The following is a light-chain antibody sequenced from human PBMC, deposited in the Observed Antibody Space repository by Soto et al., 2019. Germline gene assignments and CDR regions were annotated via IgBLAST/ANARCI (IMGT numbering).Light chain of an antibody. CDR1: EDINSR. CDR3: QQADSFPIT. CDR2: AAF. Sequence: DIQMTQSPSSLSASVGDRVTMSWRASEDINSRLAWYQQKPGNAPKLLIYAAFILQSGVPSRFSGYGSGTDFTLSISSLQPEDFATYYCQQADSFPITFGQGTHWRI. V-gene: IGKV1-12*01. J-gene: IGKJ5*01.